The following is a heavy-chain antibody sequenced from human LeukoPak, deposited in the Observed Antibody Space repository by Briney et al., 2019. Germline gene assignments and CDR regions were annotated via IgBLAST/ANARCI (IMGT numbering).Heavy chain of an antibody. CDR3: AKEDIAVAGTLDY. Sequence: GGSLRLSCAASGFTFSDYYMSWIRRAPGKGLEWVSHISSSGSIIYYADSVKGRYTISRDNAKRSLYLQMNSLRAEDTAVYYCAKEDIAVAGTLDYWGQGTLVTVSS. CDR1: GFTFSDYY. V-gene: IGHV3-11*01. D-gene: IGHD6-19*01. CDR2: ISSSGSII. J-gene: IGHJ4*02.